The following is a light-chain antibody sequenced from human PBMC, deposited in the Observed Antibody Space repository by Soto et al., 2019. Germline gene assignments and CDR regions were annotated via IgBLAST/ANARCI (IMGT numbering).Light chain of an antibody. CDR1: QSVSSY. J-gene: IGKJ5*01. Sequence: IVLTQSAATLSVSPGERATLSCRASQSVSSYLAWYQQKPGQAPRLLIYDASNRATGIPARFSGSGSGTDFTLTISSLEPEDFAVYYCQQRSNWPITFGQRTRLEIK. CDR3: QQRSNWPIT. V-gene: IGKV3-11*01. CDR2: DAS.